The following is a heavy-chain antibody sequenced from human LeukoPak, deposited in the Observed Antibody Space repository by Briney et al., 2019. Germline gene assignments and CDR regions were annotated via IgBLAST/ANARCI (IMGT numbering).Heavy chain of an antibody. Sequence: ASVKVSCKTSGYTFTSYDINWLRQATGQGLEWMGWMNPNSGNTGYAQKFQGRVTMTRNTSISTAYMELSSLRSEDTAVYYCARFPYRSGRGRYWFDPWGQGTLVTVSS. CDR3: ARFPYRSGRGRYWFDP. CDR1: GYTFTSYD. V-gene: IGHV1-8*01. CDR2: MNPNSGNT. D-gene: IGHD3-10*01. J-gene: IGHJ5*02.